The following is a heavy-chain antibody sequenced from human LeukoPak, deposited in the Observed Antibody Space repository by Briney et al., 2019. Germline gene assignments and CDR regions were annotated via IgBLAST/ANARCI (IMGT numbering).Heavy chain of an antibody. D-gene: IGHD3-3*01. CDR2: ISAYNGNT. V-gene: IGHV1-18*01. Sequence: GASVKVSCKASGYTFTSYGISWVRQAPGQGLEWMGWISAYNGNTNYAQKLQGRVTMTTDTSTSTAYMELRSLRSDDTAVYYCARDNGFWSGHTLPYYYGMDVWGQGTTVTVSS. J-gene: IGHJ6*02. CDR1: GYTFTSYG. CDR3: ARDNGFWSGHTLPYYYGMDV.